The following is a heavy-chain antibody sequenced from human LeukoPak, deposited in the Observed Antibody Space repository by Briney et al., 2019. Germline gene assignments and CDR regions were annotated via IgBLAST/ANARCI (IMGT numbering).Heavy chain of an antibody. CDR3: ARDRGDGYTYFDY. Sequence: GASVKVSCKASGGTFNSYAISWVRRAPGQGLEWMGGIIPIFGTANYAQKFQGRVTITADESTSTAYMELSSLRSEDTAVYYCARDRGDGYTYFDYWGQGTLVTVSS. CDR1: GGTFNSYA. CDR2: IIPIFGTA. J-gene: IGHJ4*02. D-gene: IGHD5-24*01. V-gene: IGHV1-69*13.